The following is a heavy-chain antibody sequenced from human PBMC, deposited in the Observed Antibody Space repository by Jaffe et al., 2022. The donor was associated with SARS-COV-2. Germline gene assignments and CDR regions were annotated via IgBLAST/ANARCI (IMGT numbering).Heavy chain of an antibody. V-gene: IGHV3-74*01. CDR3: ARGGGDHAFDI. CDR2: INNDGRST. CDR1: GFTFSTYW. J-gene: IGHJ3*02. Sequence: EVQLVESGGDLVQPGGSLKLSCTASGFTFSTYWIHWVRQAPGEGLVWVSRINNDGRSTIYADSVRGRFSVSRDNAKDTLFLQMNGLRAEDSGVYYCARGGGDHAFDIWGQGTMVTVSS.